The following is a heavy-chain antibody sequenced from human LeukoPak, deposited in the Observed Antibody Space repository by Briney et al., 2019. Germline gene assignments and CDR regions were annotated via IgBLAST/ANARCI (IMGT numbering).Heavy chain of an antibody. V-gene: IGHV3-15*01. CDR2: IKSKTDSGTT. CDR1: GFTFSNAW. D-gene: IGHD3-22*01. CDR3: TTVPGYDSSGYYS. Sequence: GGSLRLSCAASGFTFSNAWMSWVRQAPGKGLEWVGRIKSKTDSGTTDYAAPVKGRFTISRDDSKNTLYLQMNSLKTEDTAVYYCTTVPGYDSSGYYSWGQGTLVTVSS. J-gene: IGHJ4*02.